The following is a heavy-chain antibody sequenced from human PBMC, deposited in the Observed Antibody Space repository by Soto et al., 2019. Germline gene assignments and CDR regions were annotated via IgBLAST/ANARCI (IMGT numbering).Heavy chain of an antibody. CDR2: INTYNGNT. J-gene: IGHJ6*02. V-gene: IGHV1-18*01. D-gene: IGHD3-16*01. CDR1: GYTFTRYG. Sequence: QVQLVQSGAEVKNPGASVKVSCKASGYTFTRYGIGWARQAPGQGIEWMGWINTYNGNTNYAQNLQGRVTLTTDTSTSTAYMELRSLRSNDTAIYYCAMVDVYVTTSPQDVWGQGTTVIVSS. CDR3: AMVDVYVTTSPQDV.